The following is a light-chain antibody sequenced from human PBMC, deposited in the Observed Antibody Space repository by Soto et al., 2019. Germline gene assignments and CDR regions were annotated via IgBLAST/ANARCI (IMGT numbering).Light chain of an antibody. CDR3: TSYTRSTARV. CDR2: EVS. Sequence: QSALTQPASVSGSPGQSITISCTGTSTDIGDYSYVSWYQQHPGKAPKLMIYEVSNRPSGVSNRFSGSKSGNTASLTISGLQAEDEADYYCTSYTRSTARVFGGGTKVTVL. V-gene: IGLV2-14*01. CDR1: STDIGDYSY. J-gene: IGLJ2*01.